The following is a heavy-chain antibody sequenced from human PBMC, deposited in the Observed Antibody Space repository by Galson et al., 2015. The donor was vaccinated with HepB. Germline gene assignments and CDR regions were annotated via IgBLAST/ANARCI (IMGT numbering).Heavy chain of an antibody. J-gene: IGHJ3*02. CDR3: AKDGAGEWWEGAFEI. D-gene: IGHD2-15*01. V-gene: IGHV3-23*01. Sequence: SLRLSCAASGFTFSSYAMSWVRQAPGKGLEWVSVISISDGRTYYGDSVKGRFIISRDNSKNTLYLQSSSLRAEDTALYYWAKDGAGEWWEGAFEIWGQGKKVTVSS. CDR1: GFTFSSYA. CDR2: ISISDGRT.